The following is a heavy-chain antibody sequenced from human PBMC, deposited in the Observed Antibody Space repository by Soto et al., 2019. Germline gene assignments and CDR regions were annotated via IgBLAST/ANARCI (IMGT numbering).Heavy chain of an antibody. J-gene: IGHJ4*02. CDR2: IYYRGNT. Sequence: SETLSLTCSVSGDSTNSDSYYRGWIRQPPGKGLEWIGSIYYRGNTYYNPSLKTRVTISLDKSKSQFSLKLNSVTAADSAVYFCARLEGLATISYYFDYWGQGTLVTVSS. V-gene: IGHV4-39*01. CDR3: ARLEGLATISYYFDY. CDR1: GDSTNSDSYY. D-gene: IGHD3-9*01.